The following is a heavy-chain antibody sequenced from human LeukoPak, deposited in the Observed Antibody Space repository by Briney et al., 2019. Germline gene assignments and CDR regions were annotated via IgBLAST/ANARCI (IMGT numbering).Heavy chain of an antibody. CDR2: IYSGGST. CDR1: GFTVSTNY. CDR3: ARDRYDSSGYFRYYYGMDV. V-gene: IGHV3-66*01. D-gene: IGHD3-22*01. J-gene: IGHJ6*02. Sequence: GGSLRLSCAASGFTVSTNYMNWVRQAPGKGLEWVSVIYSGGSTYYADSVKGRFTISRDNSKNTLYLQMNSLRAEDTAVYYCARDRYDSSGYFRYYYGMDVWGQGTTVTVS.